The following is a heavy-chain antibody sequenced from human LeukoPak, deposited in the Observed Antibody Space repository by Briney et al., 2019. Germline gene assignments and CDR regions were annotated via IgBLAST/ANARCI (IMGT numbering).Heavy chain of an antibody. CDR3: AKDFSSWGPSGMDV. CDR2: ITAGGDGT. Sequence: GGSLRLSCAASGFTFSGYAMGWVRLAPGKGLEWVSAITAGGDGTYYADSVEGRFSISRDSSKNTLYLQMNSLRAEDTAVYYCAKDFSSWGPSGMDVWGQGTMVAVSS. D-gene: IGHD1-26*01. V-gene: IGHV3-23*01. CDR1: GFTFSGYA. J-gene: IGHJ6*02.